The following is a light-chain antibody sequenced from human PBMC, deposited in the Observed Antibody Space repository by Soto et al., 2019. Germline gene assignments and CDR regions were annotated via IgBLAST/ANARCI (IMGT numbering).Light chain of an antibody. J-gene: IGLJ2*01. CDR3: CSYANSSTFEV. CDR2: EDS. V-gene: IGLV2-23*02. CDR1: SSDVGSYNL. Sequence: QSVLTQPASVSGSPGQSITISCTGSSSDVGSYNLVSWYQQHPGKAPKLMIYEDSKWPSGVSNRFSGSKSGNTASLTISGRQAEDEVDYYCCSYANSSTFEVFGGGTQLTVL.